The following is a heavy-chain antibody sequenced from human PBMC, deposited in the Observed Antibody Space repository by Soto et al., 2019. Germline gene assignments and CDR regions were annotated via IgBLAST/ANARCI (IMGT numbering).Heavy chain of an antibody. CDR1: GGSISSGGYY. Sequence: SETLSLTCTVSGGSISSGGYYWSWIRQHPGKGLEWIGYIYYSGSTYYNPSLKSRVTISVDTSKNQFSLKLSSVTAADTAVYYCARPRWYDSSGYIDYWGQGTLVTVSS. CDR3: ARPRWYDSSGYIDY. CDR2: IYYSGST. J-gene: IGHJ4*02. D-gene: IGHD3-22*01. V-gene: IGHV4-31*03.